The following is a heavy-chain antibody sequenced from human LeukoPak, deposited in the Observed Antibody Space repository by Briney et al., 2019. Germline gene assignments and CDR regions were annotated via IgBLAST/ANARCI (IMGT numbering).Heavy chain of an antibody. CDR2: INHSGST. Sequence: TSETLSLTCAVYGGSFSGYYWSWIRQPPGKGLEWIGEINHSGSTNYNPSLESRVTISVDTSKNQFSLKPSSVTAADTAVYYCALKGSFWSGHHYFDYWGQGTLVTVSS. CDR3: ALKGSFWSGHHYFDY. J-gene: IGHJ4*02. D-gene: IGHD3-3*01. V-gene: IGHV4-34*01. CDR1: GGSFSGYY.